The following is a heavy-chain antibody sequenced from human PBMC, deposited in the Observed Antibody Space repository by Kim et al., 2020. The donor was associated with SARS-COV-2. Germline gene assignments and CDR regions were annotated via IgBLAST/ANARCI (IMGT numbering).Heavy chain of an antibody. V-gene: IGHV3-23*01. Sequence: SLRGRFTISRDNSKNTLYLQMNSLRAEDTAVYYCAKKFHYGSGSYLYYFDYWGQGTLVTVSS. CDR3: AKKFHYGSGSYLYYFDY. D-gene: IGHD3-10*01. J-gene: IGHJ4*02.